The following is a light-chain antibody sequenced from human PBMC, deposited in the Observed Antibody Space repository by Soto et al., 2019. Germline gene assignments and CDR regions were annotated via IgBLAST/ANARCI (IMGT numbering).Light chain of an antibody. CDR2: EVS. CDR1: SSDVGGYNY. Sequence: QSVLTQPPSASRSPGQSVTISCTGTSSDVGGYNYVSWYQQHPGKAPKLMIYEVSKWPSGVPDRFSGSKSGNTASLTVSGLQAEDEADYYCSSYAGSNNWNFGTGTKLTVL. CDR3: SSYAGSNNWN. V-gene: IGLV2-8*01. J-gene: IGLJ1*01.